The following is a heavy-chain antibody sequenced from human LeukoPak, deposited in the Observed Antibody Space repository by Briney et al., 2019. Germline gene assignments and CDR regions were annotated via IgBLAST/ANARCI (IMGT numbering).Heavy chain of an antibody. V-gene: IGHV3-48*03. CDR3: ARDSVALAEYYYGSGSFDY. CDR1: GFTFSSYE. CDR2: ISSSGSTI. Sequence: GGSLRLSCAASGFTFSSYEMNWVRQAPGKGLEWVSYISSSGSTIYYADSVKGRFTISRDNAKNSLYLQMNSLRAEDTAVYYCARDSVALAEYYYGSGSFDYWGQGTLVTVSS. D-gene: IGHD3-10*01. J-gene: IGHJ4*02.